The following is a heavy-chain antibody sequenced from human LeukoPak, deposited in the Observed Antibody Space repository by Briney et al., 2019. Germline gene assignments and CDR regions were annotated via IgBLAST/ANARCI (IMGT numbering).Heavy chain of an antibody. D-gene: IGHD6-19*01. J-gene: IGHJ4*02. CDR2: IYSGGST. V-gene: IGHV3-53*01. CDR3: AGSSSGWPNFDY. CDR1: GFTVSSNY. Sequence: GGSLRLSCAASGFTVSSNYMSWVRQAPGKGLEWVSVIYSGGSTYYADSVKGRFTISRDNSKNTLYLQMNSLTAEDTAVYYCAGSSSGWPNFDYWGQGTLVTVSS.